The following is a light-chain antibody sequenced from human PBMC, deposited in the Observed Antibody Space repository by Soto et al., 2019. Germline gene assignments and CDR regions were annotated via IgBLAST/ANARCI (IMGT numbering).Light chain of an antibody. CDR3: QQYNKWPLT. V-gene: IGKV3D-15*01. CDR1: QSVSSN. Sequence: EIVMTQSPATLSVSPGERATLSCRASQSVSSNLAWYQQKPGQAPRLLIYGASTRATGIPVRFSGSASGTEFTLTISSLQSEDFAVYYCQQYNKWPLTFGGGTKVEIK. CDR2: GAS. J-gene: IGKJ4*01.